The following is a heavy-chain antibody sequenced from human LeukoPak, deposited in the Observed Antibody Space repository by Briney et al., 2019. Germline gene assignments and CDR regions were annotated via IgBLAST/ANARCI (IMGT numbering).Heavy chain of an antibody. CDR3: ARDRDGYCSGDDCYGGAFDV. CDR2: IYLGDSET. CDR1: QYSFTSFW. V-gene: IGHV5-51*01. Sequence: GESLKISCEGSQYSFTSFWIAWVRQMPGKGLEWMGIIYLGDSETRYSPSFQGQVTISADKSISTAYLQWDSLKASDTAMYYCARDRDGYCSGDDCYGGAFDVWGQGPLVTVSS. D-gene: IGHD2-15*01. J-gene: IGHJ3*01.